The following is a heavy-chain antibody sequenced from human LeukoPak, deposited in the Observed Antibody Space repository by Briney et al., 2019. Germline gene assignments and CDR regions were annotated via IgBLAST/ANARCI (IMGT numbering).Heavy chain of an antibody. J-gene: IGHJ5*02. CDR3: ARVLSGTTDWFDP. CDR2: ISSSSSYI. D-gene: IGHD1-1*01. CDR1: GFIFGDYN. V-gene: IGHV3-21*01. Sequence: GGSLRLSCTTSGFIFGDYNMNWVRQAPGKGLEWVSSISSSSSYIYYADSVKGRFTISRDNAKNSLYLQMNSLRAEDTAVYYCARVLSGTTDWFDPWGQGTLVTVSS.